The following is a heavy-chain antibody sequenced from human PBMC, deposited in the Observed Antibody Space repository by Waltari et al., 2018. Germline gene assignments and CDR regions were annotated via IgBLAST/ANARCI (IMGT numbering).Heavy chain of an antibody. J-gene: IGHJ4*02. CDR3: ARDPQFHGHYFFDY. V-gene: IGHV3-30-3*01. D-gene: IGHD4-17*01. CDR1: GFTFRNFS. Sequence: QVQLAESGGGVVQPGRSLRLSCSVSGFTFRNFSMHWVRQTPGKGLEWGAVISYDGNNRYYADSVKGLFTISRDNSKNALYLQMNSLRPEDTAIYYCARDPQFHGHYFFDYWGQGTLVTVSS. CDR2: ISYDGNNR.